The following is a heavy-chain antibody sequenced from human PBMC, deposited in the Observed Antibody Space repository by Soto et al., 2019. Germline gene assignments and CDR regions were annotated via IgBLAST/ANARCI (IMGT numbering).Heavy chain of an antibody. CDR3: ARDKLQQWPSLGADY. V-gene: IGHV3-7*01. D-gene: IGHD6-19*01. Sequence: PGGSLRLSCAASGFTFSSYWMGWVRQAPGKGLEWVANIKQDGSEKYYVDSVKGRFTISRDNAKNSLYLQMNSLRAEDTAVYYCARDKLQQWPSLGADYWGQGTLVTVSS. J-gene: IGHJ4*02. CDR1: GFTFSSYW. CDR2: IKQDGSEK.